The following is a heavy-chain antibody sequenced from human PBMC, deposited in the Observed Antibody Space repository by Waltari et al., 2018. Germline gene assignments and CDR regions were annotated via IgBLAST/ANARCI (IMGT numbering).Heavy chain of an antibody. D-gene: IGHD1-26*01. CDR1: GYTFTTYY. V-gene: IGHV1-46*01. J-gene: IGHJ4*02. CDR3: ARDGGMDF. CDR2: INPTGGDT. Sequence: QVQLVQSGAEVKKPGASVKISCKASGYTFTTYYLHWVRQAPGQGIEWMGLINPTGGDTTYAQKFQGRVTMTTDTSTSTMYLEVTSLKSEDTAVYYCARDGGMDFWGQGTLVTVSS.